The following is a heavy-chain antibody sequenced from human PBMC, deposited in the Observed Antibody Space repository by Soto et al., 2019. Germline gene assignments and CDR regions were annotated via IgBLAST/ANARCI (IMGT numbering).Heavy chain of an antibody. CDR1: GFTFSDSY. D-gene: IGHD6-19*01. V-gene: IGHV3-11*01. Sequence: PGGSLRLSCAVSGFTFSDSYMSWIRRAPGKGLEWVSYISSSGTSIYYADSVKGRFTISRDTAKDSLYLQMNSLRAEDTAVYYCARRGLAGNFDFWGQGTLVTVSS. CDR2: ISSSGTSI. J-gene: IGHJ4*02. CDR3: ARRGLAGNFDF.